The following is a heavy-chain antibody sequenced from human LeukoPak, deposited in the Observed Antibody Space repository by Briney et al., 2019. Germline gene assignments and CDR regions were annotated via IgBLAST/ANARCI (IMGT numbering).Heavy chain of an antibody. CDR3: ARDQGSGYDYYYYYMDV. Sequence: GGSLRLSCAASGFTFSSYAMHWVRRAPGKGLEWVAVISYDGSNKYYADSVKGRFAISRDNSKNTLYLQMNSLRAEDTAVYYCARDQGSGYDYYYYYMDVWGKGTTVTVSS. V-gene: IGHV3-30*01. CDR2: ISYDGSNK. CDR1: GFTFSSYA. J-gene: IGHJ6*03. D-gene: IGHD5-12*01.